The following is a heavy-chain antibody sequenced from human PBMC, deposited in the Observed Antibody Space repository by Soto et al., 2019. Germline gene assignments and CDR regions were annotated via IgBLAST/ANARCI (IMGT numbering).Heavy chain of an antibody. V-gene: IGHV1-3*01. CDR3: ARDTMVRGVRNWFDP. Sequence: GASVKVSCKASGYTFTSYAMHWVRQAPGQRLEWMGWINAGNGNTKYSQKFQGRVTITRDTSASTAYMELSSLRSEDTAVYYCARDTMVRGVRNWFDPWGQGTLVTVSS. D-gene: IGHD3-10*01. CDR2: INAGNGNT. J-gene: IGHJ5*02. CDR1: GYTFTSYA.